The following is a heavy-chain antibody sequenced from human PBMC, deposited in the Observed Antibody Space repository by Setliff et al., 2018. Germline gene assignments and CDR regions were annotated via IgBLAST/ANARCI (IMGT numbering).Heavy chain of an antibody. CDR3: VRDWASGDDH. Sequence: PGGSLRLSCAASGFTFGSYWMTWVRQAPGKGLEWVANIHQDGSERHYVDSVKGRFTISRDNAKNSLFLQMNILDVEDTAVYYCVRDWASGDDHWGRGTLVTVSS. CDR2: IHQDGSER. J-gene: IGHJ4*02. V-gene: IGHV3-7*01. CDR1: GFTFGSYW. D-gene: IGHD3-10*01.